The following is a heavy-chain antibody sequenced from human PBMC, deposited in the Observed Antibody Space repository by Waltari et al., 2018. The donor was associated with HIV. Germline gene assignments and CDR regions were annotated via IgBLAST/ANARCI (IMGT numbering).Heavy chain of an antibody. J-gene: IGHJ5*02. CDR3: ARGNYDILTGYYGYNWFDP. V-gene: IGHV1-69*01. D-gene: IGHD3-9*01. CDR2: IIPSFGTA. CDR1: GVTFSSYA. Sequence: QVQLVQSGAEVKKPGSSVKVSCKASGVTFSSYAISWVRQAPGQGLEWMGGIIPSFGTANYAQKFQGRVTITADESTSTAYMELSSLRSEDTAVYYCARGNYDILTGYYGYNWFDPWGQGTLVTVSS.